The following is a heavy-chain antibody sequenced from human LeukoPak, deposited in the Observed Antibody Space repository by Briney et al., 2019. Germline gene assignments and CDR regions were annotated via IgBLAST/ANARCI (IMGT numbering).Heavy chain of an antibody. D-gene: IGHD2-15*01. V-gene: IGHV4-39*01. CDR1: GGSLSSSSYY. J-gene: IGHJ3*02. CDR2: IYYSGST. Sequence: SETLSLTCTVSGGSLSSSSYYWGWIRQPPGKGLEWIGSIYYSGSTYYNPSLKSRVTISVDTSKNQFSLKLSSVTAAGTAVYYCARQVVGTDAFDIWGQGTMVTVSS. CDR3: ARQVVGTDAFDI.